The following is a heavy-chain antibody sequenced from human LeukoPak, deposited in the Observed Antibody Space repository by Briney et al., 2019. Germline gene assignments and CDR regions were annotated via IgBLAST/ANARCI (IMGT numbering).Heavy chain of an antibody. J-gene: IGHJ4*02. CDR2: INHSGST. CDR1: GGSISSNSYY. CDR3: ASRGSPYYYDSSGYSIY. V-gene: IGHV4-39*07. Sequence: SETLSLTCAVSGGSISSNSYYWGWIRQPPGKGLEWIGEINHSGSTNYNPSLKSRVTISVDTSKNQFSLKLSSVTAADTAVYYCASRGSPYYYDSSGYSIYWGQGTLGTVSS. D-gene: IGHD3-22*01.